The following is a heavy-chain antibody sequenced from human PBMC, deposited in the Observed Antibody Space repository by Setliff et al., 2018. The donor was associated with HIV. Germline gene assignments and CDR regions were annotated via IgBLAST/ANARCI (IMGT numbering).Heavy chain of an antibody. J-gene: IGHJ4*02. Sequence: SETLSLTCSISGGSISFYYWNWLRQTPGKGLEWIAYTFDNGNTHYNPSLESRVTLSLDTSRNLFSLRLASVTAADTAVYYCARQNSGYAPGPFDYWGQGILVTVSS. D-gene: IGHD5-12*01. V-gene: IGHV4-59*08. CDR1: GGSISFYY. CDR3: ARQNSGYAPGPFDY. CDR2: TFDNGNT.